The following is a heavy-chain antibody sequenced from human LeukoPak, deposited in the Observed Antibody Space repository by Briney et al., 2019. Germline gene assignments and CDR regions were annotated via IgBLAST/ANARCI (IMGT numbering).Heavy chain of an antibody. CDR2: IYTSGST. CDR1: GGSISSYY. CDR3: ARSRSGGYCSGGSCYFGAFDI. Sequence: SETLSLTCTVSGGSISSYYWSWIRQPAGKGLEWIGRIYTSGSTNYNPSLKSRVTISVDPSKNQFSLKLSSVTAADTAVYYCARSRSGGYCSGGSCYFGAFDIWGQGTMVTVSS. J-gene: IGHJ3*02. V-gene: IGHV4-4*07. D-gene: IGHD2-15*01.